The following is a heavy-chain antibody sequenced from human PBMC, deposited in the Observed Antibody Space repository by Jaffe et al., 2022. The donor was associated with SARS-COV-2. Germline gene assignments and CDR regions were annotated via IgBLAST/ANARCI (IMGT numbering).Heavy chain of an antibody. J-gene: IGHJ4*02. CDR2: VIASGVRT. V-gene: IGHV3-23*04. D-gene: IGHD5-18*01. CDR1: GFTLSSYD. CDR3: TRKDTAMNNFDY. Sequence: EVQLVESGGGLVQPGGSLSLSCVASGFTLSSYDMSWVRQAPGKGLEWVSTVIASGVRTFYADSVKGRFTISRDNSKNTLHLQMNSLRADDTAVYYCTRKDTAMNNFDYWGQGTLVTVSS.